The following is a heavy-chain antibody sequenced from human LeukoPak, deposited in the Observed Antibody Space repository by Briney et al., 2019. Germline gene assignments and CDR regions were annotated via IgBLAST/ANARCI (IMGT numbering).Heavy chain of an antibody. J-gene: IGHJ5*02. CDR1: GGSFSGYY. Sequence: SETLSLTCAVYGGSFSGYYWSWIRQPPGKGLEWIGEINHSGSTNYNPSLKSRVTISVDTSKNQFSLQLNSVTPEDTAVYYCAREDDYGGNRWFDPWGQGTLVTVSS. V-gene: IGHV4-34*01. CDR2: INHSGST. CDR3: AREDDYGGNRWFDP. D-gene: IGHD4-23*01.